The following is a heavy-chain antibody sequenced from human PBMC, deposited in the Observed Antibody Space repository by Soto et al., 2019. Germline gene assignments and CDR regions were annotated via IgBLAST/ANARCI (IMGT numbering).Heavy chain of an antibody. V-gene: IGHV3-30-3*01. CDR2: ISYDGSNK. CDR1: RFTFSSYA. Sequence: QVQLVESGGGVVQPGTSLRLSCAASRFTFSSYAMHWVRQAPGKGLEWVAIISYDGSNKYYADSVKGRSTISRDNSKNTLYLQMNSLTAEDTAVYYCARVSEALDYWGQGTLVTVSS. J-gene: IGHJ4*02. CDR3: ARVSEALDY. D-gene: IGHD3-16*02.